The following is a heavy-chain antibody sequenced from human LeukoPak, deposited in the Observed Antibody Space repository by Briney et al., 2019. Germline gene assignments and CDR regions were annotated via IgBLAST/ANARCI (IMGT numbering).Heavy chain of an antibody. Sequence: SESLSLTCTVSGGSISSYYWSWIRQPAGKGLEWIVRIYTSGSTNYNPSLKSRVTMSVDTSKNQFSLKLSSVTAADTAVYYCARVGTNPSQNWFDPWGQGTLVSVSS. J-gene: IGHJ5*02. CDR1: GGSISSYY. D-gene: IGHD2-8*01. CDR3: ARVGTNPSQNWFDP. V-gene: IGHV4-4*07. CDR2: IYTSGST.